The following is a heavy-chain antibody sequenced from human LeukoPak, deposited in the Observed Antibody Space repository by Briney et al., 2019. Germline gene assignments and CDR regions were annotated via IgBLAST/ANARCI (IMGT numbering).Heavy chain of an antibody. V-gene: IGHV3-74*01. Sequence: GGSLRLSCAASGFTFSSYAMSWVRQAPGKGPEWLSRISKDGSITVYADSTKGRFTVSRDNAKSFVYLEVTSLRPEDTAVYYCARGGYSGSYYKFSWGQGTLVTVAS. CDR3: ARGGYSGSYYKFS. CDR1: GFTFSSYA. CDR2: ISKDGSIT. D-gene: IGHD6-25*01. J-gene: IGHJ4*02.